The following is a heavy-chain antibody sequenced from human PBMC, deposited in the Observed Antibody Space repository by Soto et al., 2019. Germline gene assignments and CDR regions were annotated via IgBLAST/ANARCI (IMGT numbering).Heavy chain of an antibody. CDR2: IYYSGST. J-gene: IGHJ4*02. V-gene: IGHV4-61*01. D-gene: IGHD3-9*01. CDR1: GGSVSSGSYY. CDR3: ARVFGLRYFDWPSNDFDY. Sequence: QVQLQESGPGLVKPSETLSLTCTVSGGSVSSGSYYWSWIRQPPGKGLEWIGYIYYSGSTNYNPSLKSRVTISVDTSKNQFSLKLSSVTAADTAVYYCARVFGLRYFDWPSNDFDYWGQGTLVTVSS.